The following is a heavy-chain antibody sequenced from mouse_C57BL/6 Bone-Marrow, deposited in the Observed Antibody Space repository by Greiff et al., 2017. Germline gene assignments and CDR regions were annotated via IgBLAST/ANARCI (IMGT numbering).Heavy chain of an antibody. J-gene: IGHJ3*01. CDR1: GFNIKDDY. V-gene: IGHV14-4*01. CDR2: IDPENGDT. Sequence: VQLQQSGAELVRPGASVKLSCTASGFNIKDDYMHWVKQRPEQGLEWIGWIDPENGDTEYASKFQGKATITADTSSNTAYLLLRSLTSEDTAVYYCTTGTPFAYWGQGTLVTVSA. CDR3: TTGTPFAY. D-gene: IGHD4-1*01.